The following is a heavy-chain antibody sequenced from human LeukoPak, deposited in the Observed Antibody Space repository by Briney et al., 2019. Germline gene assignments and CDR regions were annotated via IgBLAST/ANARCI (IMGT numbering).Heavy chain of an antibody. CDR3: ARTIAVAGTRPYYYGMDV. V-gene: IGHV1-18*01. CDR2: ISAYNGNT. Sequence: ASVKVSCKASGYTFTSYGISWVRQAPGQGLEWMGWISAYNGNTNYAQKLQGRVTMTTDTSTSTAYMELSSLRSEDTAVYYCARTIAVAGTRPYYYGMDVWGQGTTVTVSS. J-gene: IGHJ6*02. D-gene: IGHD6-19*01. CDR1: GYTFTSYG.